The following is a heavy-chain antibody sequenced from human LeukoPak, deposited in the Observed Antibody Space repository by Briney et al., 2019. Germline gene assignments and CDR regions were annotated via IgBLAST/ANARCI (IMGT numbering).Heavy chain of an antibody. CDR2: GDYSGGT. V-gene: IGHV4-39*07. Sequence: SETLSLTCTVSGDSFTSVTDYWAWIRQPPGKGLEWIASGDYSGGTYYNPPLESRVAISADKSKNQISLKLTSVTGADTAVYYCAGERGEEYSSGWYKTNYFYNWGQGIRVTVSS. CDR3: AGERGEEYSSGWYKTNYFYN. J-gene: IGHJ4*02. D-gene: IGHD6-19*01. CDR1: GDSFTSVTDY.